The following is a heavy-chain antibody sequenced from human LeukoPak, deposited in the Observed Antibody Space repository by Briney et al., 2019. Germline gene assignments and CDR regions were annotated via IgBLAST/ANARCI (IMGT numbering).Heavy chain of an antibody. CDR1: IDSFSNYH. CDR2: VNESGGT. CDR3: AKGPSFYYDASGYNYFDS. D-gene: IGHD3-22*01. J-gene: IGHJ4*02. V-gene: IGHV4-34*01. Sequence: PSETLSLTCAVYIDSFSNYHWNWIRQTPAKGMEWIGEVNESGGTNISPSLRSRVILSVDTSKNQFSLKLISVTVADTAIYYCAKGPSFYYDASGYNYFDSWGQGTLVTVSS.